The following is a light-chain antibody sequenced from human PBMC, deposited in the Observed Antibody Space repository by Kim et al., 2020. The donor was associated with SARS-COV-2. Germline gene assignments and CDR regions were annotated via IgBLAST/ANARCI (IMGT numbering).Light chain of an antibody. J-gene: IGKJ1*01. CDR1: QSVSSSY. CDR2: GAS. Sequence: EIVLTQSPGTLSLSPGERATLSCRASQSVSSSYLAWYQQKPGQAPRLLIYGASSRATGIPDRFSGSGSGTDFTLTISRLEPEDCAVYYCQQYLSSPWTFGQGTKVDIK. CDR3: QQYLSSPWT. V-gene: IGKV3-20*01.